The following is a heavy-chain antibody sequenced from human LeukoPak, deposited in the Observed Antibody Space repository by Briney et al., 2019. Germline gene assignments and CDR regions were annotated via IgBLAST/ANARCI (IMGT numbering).Heavy chain of an antibody. CDR1: GFTFSSYS. V-gene: IGHV3-21*01. CDR2: ISSSSYI. Sequence: GGSLRLSCAASGFTFSSYSMNWVRQAPGKGLEWVSSISSSSYIYYADSVKGRFTISRDNAKNSLYLQMNSLRAEDTAVYYCASRKSGYGDGYWGQGTLVTVSS. CDR3: ASRKSGYGDGY. J-gene: IGHJ4*02. D-gene: IGHD5-12*01.